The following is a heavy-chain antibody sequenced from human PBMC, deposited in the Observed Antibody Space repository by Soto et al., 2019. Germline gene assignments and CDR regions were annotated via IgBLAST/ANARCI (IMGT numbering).Heavy chain of an antibody. J-gene: IGHJ4*02. D-gene: IGHD5-12*01. CDR1: GYTFTSYG. V-gene: IGHV1-18*01. CDR2: ISAYNGNT. Sequence: ASVKVSCKASGYTFTSYGISWVRQAPGQGLEWMGWISAYNGNTNYAQKLQGRVTMTTDTSTSTAYMELRSLRSDDTAVYYCARAGGYSGYDKRIYFDYWGQGTLVPVYS. CDR3: ARAGGYSGYDKRIYFDY.